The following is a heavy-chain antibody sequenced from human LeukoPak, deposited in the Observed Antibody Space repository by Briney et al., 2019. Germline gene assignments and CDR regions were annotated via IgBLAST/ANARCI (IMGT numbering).Heavy chain of an antibody. CDR1: GFTFSSYA. J-gene: IGHJ6*03. CDR3: ARDGPCSGGSCYSPYYYYYMDV. CDR2: IKTDGTT. V-gene: IGHV3-23*01. D-gene: IGHD2-15*01. Sequence: GGSLRLSCRASGFTFSSYAMTWVRQAPGKGLEWVSVIKTDGTTDYADSVKGRLSISRDNSNNTLYLQMNSLRAEDTAVYYCARDGPCSGGSCYSPYYYYYMDVWGKGTTVTVSS.